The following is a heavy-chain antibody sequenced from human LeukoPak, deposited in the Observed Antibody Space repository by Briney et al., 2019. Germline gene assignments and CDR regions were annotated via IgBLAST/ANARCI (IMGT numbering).Heavy chain of an antibody. CDR2: ISAYNGNT. J-gene: IGHJ5*02. D-gene: IGHD6-19*01. Sequence: ASVKVSCKASGYTFTSYGISWVRQAPGQGLEWMGWISAYNGNTNYAQKLQGRVTMTTDTSTSTAYMELRSLRSDDTAVYYCARVRIAQWLVSGGASDPWGQGTLVTVSS. CDR3: ARVRIAQWLVSGGASDP. V-gene: IGHV1-18*01. CDR1: GYTFTSYG.